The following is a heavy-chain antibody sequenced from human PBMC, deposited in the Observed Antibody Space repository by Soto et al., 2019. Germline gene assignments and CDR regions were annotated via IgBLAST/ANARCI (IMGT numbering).Heavy chain of an antibody. CDR2: IYYTGST. V-gene: IGHV4-59*01. Sequence: SETLSLTCTVSGCSISSYYCSWIRQPPGKGLEWVGFIYYTGSTNYNPSLKSRVTISLDTSKNQFSLKLSSVTAADTAVYYCASGVVAGDFDYWGQGTLVTVSS. CDR3: ASGVVAGDFDY. J-gene: IGHJ4*02. D-gene: IGHD6-19*01. CDR1: GCSISSYY.